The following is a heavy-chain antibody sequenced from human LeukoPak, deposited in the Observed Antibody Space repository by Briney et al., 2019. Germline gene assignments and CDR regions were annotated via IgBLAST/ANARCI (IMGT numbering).Heavy chain of an antibody. J-gene: IGHJ4*02. Sequence: GGSLRLSCAASGFTVSSNYMSWARQAPGKGLVWVSRINSNESSTSYADSVKGRFTISRDNAKNTLYLQMNSLRAEDTAVYYCAREIPYYPDYWGQGTLVTVSS. V-gene: IGHV3-74*01. D-gene: IGHD3-10*01. CDR2: INSNESST. CDR1: GFTVSSNY. CDR3: AREIPYYPDY.